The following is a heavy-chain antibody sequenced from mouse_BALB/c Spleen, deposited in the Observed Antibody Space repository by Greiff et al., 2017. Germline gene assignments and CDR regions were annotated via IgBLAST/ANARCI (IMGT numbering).Heavy chain of an antibody. Sequence: VQLVESGPGLVAPSQSLSITCTVSGFSLTSYGVHWVRQPPGKGLEWLGVIWAGGSTNYNSALMSRLSISKDNSKSQVFLKMNSLQTDDTAMYYCAREEYSWFAYWGQGTLVTVSA. CDR2: IWAGGST. CDR3: AREEYSWFAY. D-gene: IGHD5-1*01. J-gene: IGHJ3*01. CDR1: GFSLTSYG. V-gene: IGHV2-9*02.